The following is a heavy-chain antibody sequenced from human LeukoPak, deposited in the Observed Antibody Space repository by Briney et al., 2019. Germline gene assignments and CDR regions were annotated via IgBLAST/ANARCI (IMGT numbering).Heavy chain of an antibody. J-gene: IGHJ4*02. Sequence: SENLSLTCTVSGGSISSYYWSWIRQPPGKGLEWIGYIYYSGSTNYNPSLKSRVTISVDTSKNQFSLKLSSVTAADTALYLCTLGANYYDRNTYYFTDYWGQGTLVTVSS. V-gene: IGHV4-59*12. CDR2: IYYSGST. CDR3: TLGANYYDRNTYYFTDY. CDR1: GGSISSYY. D-gene: IGHD3-22*01.